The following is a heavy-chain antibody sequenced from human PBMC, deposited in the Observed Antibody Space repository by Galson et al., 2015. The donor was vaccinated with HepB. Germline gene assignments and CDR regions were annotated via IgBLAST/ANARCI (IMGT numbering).Heavy chain of an antibody. CDR2: ISSSSSYT. CDR3: ARNEDYFDY. Sequence: SLRLSCAASGFTFSDYYMSWIRQAPGKGLEWVSYISSSSSYTNYADSVKGRFTISRDNAKNSLYPQMNSLRAEDTAVYYCARNEDYFDYWGQGTLVTVSS. J-gene: IGHJ4*02. V-gene: IGHV3-11*03. CDR1: GFTFSDYY.